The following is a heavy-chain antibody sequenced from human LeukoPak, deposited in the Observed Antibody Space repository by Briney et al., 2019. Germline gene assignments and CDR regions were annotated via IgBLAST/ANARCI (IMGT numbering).Heavy chain of an antibody. CDR1: GYSFSSRY. CDR3: ARDLLDCSGGSCYPTDHYGMDV. V-gene: IGHV1-46*04. J-gene: IGHJ6*02. D-gene: IGHD2-15*01. CDR2: INPGGGST. Sequence: ASVKDSCKAFGYSFSSRYMHWVRQAPGQGLEWMGIINPGGGSTRYAQKLQGRVTLTRDTSTSTVYMELTSLRSEDTAVYYCARDLLDCSGGSCYPTDHYGMDVWGQGTTVTVSS.